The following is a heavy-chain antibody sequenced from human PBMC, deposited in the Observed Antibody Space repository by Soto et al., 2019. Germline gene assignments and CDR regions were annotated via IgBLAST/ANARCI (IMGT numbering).Heavy chain of an antibody. CDR3: ARVIPGAEAWFDP. D-gene: IGHD2-2*01. J-gene: IGHJ5*02. CDR1: GNTFTNFG. V-gene: IGHV1-18*01. CDR2: ISAYTDDP. Sequence: ASVKVSCKASGNTFTNFGVTWVRQAPGQGLEWMGWISAYTDDPNYAQKFQGRVTMTIDTSTSTAYLDLRSLTSDDTAVYYCARVIPGAEAWFDPWGQGTLVTVS.